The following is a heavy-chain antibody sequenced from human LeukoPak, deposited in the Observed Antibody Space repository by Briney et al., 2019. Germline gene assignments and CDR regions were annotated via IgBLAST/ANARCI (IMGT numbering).Heavy chain of an antibody. CDR2: INRNGGST. Sequence: GGSPRLSCAASGFTFDDYGMSWVRQAPGKGLEWVSGINRNGGSTGYADSVKGRVTISRDNAKNSLYLQMNSLRAEDTALYYCVRGFRGGPFDYWGQGTLVTVSS. D-gene: IGHD3-10*01. CDR1: GFTFDDYG. J-gene: IGHJ4*02. CDR3: VRGFRGGPFDY. V-gene: IGHV3-20*04.